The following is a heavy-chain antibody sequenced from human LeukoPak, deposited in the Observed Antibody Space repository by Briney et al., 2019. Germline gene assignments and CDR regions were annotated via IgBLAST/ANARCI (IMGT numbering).Heavy chain of an antibody. CDR2: INNDGSTT. CDR3: ARDLSFGAPYNWFDP. Sequence: GGSLRLSCVASGFTFNNNWMHWVRQAPGKGLGWVSCINNDGSTTSYADSVKGRLTISRDNAKNTLYLQMNNLRAEDTAVYYCARDLSFGAPYNWFDPWGQGTLVTVSS. CDR1: GFTFNNNW. J-gene: IGHJ5*02. V-gene: IGHV3-74*01. D-gene: IGHD3-10*01.